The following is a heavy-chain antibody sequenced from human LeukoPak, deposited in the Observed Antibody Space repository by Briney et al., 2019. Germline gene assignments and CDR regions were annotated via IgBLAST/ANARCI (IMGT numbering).Heavy chain of an antibody. CDR2: INHNGNVN. V-gene: IGHV3-7*03. CDR3: ARGGGLDV. D-gene: IGHD3-16*01. CDR1: GFTFSSYS. J-gene: IGHJ6*02. Sequence: GGSLRLSCAASGFTFSSYSMNWARQAPGKGLEWVASINHNGNVNYYVDSVKGRFTISRDNARNSLYLQMSNLRAEDTAVYFCARGGGLDVWGQGATVTVSS.